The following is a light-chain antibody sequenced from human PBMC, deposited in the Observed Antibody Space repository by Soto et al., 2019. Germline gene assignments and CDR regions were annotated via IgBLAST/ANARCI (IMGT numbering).Light chain of an antibody. CDR1: QGIGSD. CDR2: AAS. J-gene: IGKJ5*01. V-gene: IGKV1-9*01. CDR3: QQLNSFPLT. Sequence: IRLTKSPAALSASVGDRVTLTCLANQGIGSDLAWYQQKPGKAPNLLIYAASTLYSGVPARFSGSGSGTDFTLTISSLRPEDFATYYCQQLNSFPLTFGQGTRLEIK.